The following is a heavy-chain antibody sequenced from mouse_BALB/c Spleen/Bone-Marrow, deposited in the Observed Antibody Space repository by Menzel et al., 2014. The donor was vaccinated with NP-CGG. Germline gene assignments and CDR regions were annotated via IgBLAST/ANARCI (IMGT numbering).Heavy chain of an antibody. Sequence: EVQLVESGPGLVKPSQTVSLTCTVTGISITTGNYRWSWIRQFPGNKLDWIGYIYYSGTITYNPSLTSRTTITRDTSKNQFFLEMNSLTAEDTATYYCAREGGGLGHFDYWGQGATLTVSS. V-gene: IGHV3-5*02. J-gene: IGHJ2*01. CDR3: AREGGGLGHFDY. CDR1: GISITTGNYR. D-gene: IGHD4-1*01. CDR2: IYYSGTI.